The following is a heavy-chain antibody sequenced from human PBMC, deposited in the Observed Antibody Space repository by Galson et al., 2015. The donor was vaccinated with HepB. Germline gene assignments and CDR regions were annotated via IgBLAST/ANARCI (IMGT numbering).Heavy chain of an antibody. J-gene: IGHJ6*03. CDR3: ARDFYDFWSGYYHYYYYMDV. CDR2: ISSSGSTI. CDR1: GFTFSDYY. Sequence: SLRLSCAASGFTFSDYYMSWIRQAPGKGLEWVSYISSSGSTIYYADSVKGRFIISRDNAKNSLYLQMNSLRAEDTAVYYCARDFYDFWSGYYHYYYYMDVWGKGTTVTVSS. V-gene: IGHV3-11*01. D-gene: IGHD3-3*01.